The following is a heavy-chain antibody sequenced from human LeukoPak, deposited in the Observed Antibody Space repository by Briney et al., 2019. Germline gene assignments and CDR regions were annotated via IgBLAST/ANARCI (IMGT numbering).Heavy chain of an antibody. D-gene: IGHD4-23*01. CDR2: ISGSGGST. CDR1: GFTFSSYA. J-gene: IGHJ3*02. V-gene: IGHV3-23*01. CDR3: AKDLLYGGNSPDAFDI. Sequence: GGSLRLSCAASGFTFSSYAMSWVRQAPGKGLEWVSAISGSGGSTYYADSVKGRFTISRDNSKNTLYLQMNSLRAEDTAVYYCAKDLLYGGNSPDAFDIWGQGTMVTVSS.